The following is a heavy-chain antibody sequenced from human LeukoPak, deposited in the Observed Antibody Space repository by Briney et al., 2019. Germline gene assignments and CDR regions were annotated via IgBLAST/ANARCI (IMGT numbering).Heavy chain of an antibody. J-gene: IGHJ4*02. CDR3: AKRPSDYGDYVTYFDY. Sequence: GGSLRLSCAASRFSFISYGMHWVRQAPDKGLEWVGVISDDGRNKNYADSVKGRFTISRDNSKDTLYLQMNSLRDEDTAVYYCAKRPSDYGDYVTYFDYWGQGTLVTVSS. D-gene: IGHD4-17*01. V-gene: IGHV3-30*18. CDR2: ISDDGRNK. CDR1: RFSFISYG.